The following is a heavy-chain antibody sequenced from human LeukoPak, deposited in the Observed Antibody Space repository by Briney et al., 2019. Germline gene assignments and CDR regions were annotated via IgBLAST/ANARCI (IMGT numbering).Heavy chain of an antibody. CDR3: AKDWRYSSSSGGY. V-gene: IGHV3-30*02. CDR2: IRYDGSNK. CDR1: GFTFSSYG. J-gene: IGHJ4*02. Sequence: AGGSLRLSCAASGFTFSSYGMHWVRQAPGKGLEWVAFIRYDGSNKYYADSVKGRFTISRDNSKNTLYLQMNSLRAEDTAVYYCAKDWRYSSSSGGYWGQGTLVTVSS. D-gene: IGHD6-6*01.